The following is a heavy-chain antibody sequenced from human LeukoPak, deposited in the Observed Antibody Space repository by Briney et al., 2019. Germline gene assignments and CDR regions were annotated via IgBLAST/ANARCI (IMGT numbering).Heavy chain of an antibody. J-gene: IGHJ4*02. CDR3: PRGRFEGSSWRADY. Sequence: GGSLRLSCIGSGFTFGDYAMSWVRQAPGKGLEWVGFIRSKLYGETTEYAASVKGRFTISRDDSKSIAYLQMNSLKTEDTAVYYCPRGRFEGSSWRADYWGQGTLVTVSS. V-gene: IGHV3-49*04. CDR1: GFTFGDYA. D-gene: IGHD6-13*01. CDR2: IRSKLYGETT.